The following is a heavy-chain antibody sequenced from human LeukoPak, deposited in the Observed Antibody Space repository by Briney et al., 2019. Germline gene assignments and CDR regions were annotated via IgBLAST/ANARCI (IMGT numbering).Heavy chain of an antibody. CDR1: GFTFSTYA. J-gene: IGHJ6*02. D-gene: IGHD6-19*01. CDR3: AREAGIAVAGTGYYYGMDV. V-gene: IGHV3-30*04. Sequence: GGSLRLSCAASGFTFSTYAIHWVRQAPGKGLEWVAVISYDGSKKFYADSVKGRFTISRDNSKNTLYLQMNSLRAEDTAVYYCAREAGIAVAGTGYYYGMDVWGQGTTVTVSS. CDR2: ISYDGSKK.